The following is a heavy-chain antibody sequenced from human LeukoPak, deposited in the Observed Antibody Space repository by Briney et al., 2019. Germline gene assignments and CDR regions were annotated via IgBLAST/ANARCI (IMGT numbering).Heavy chain of an antibody. J-gene: IGHJ4*02. CDR3: AKRGVPITLFDY. V-gene: IGHV3-23*01. Sequence: PGGSLRLSCAASGFTFSSYAMNWVRQAPGKGLEWVSTFSGSGGSTYYADSVEGRFTISRDNSKNTLYLQMNGLRAEDTAIYYCAKRGVPITLFDYWGQGTLVTVSS. CDR1: GFTFSSYA. CDR2: FSGSGGST. D-gene: IGHD3-10*01.